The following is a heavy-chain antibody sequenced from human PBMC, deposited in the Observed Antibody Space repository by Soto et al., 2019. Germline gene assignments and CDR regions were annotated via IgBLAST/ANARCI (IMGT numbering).Heavy chain of an antibody. V-gene: IGHV1-69*01. D-gene: IGHD5-12*01. CDR1: GGTFSSYA. CDR2: IIPIFGTA. CDR3: ASSLSGYDYVSYFDY. Sequence: QVKLVQSGAEVKKPGSSVKVSCKASGGTFSSYAISWVRQAPGQGLEWMGGIIPIFGTANYAQKFQGRVTITADESTSTAYMEVSSLSSEDTAVYYCASSLSGYDYVSYFDYWGQGTLVTVSA. J-gene: IGHJ4*02.